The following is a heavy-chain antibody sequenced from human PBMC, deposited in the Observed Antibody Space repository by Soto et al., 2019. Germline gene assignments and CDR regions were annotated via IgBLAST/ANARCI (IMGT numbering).Heavy chain of an antibody. V-gene: IGHV3-48*03. D-gene: IGHD2-2*01. J-gene: IGHJ4*02. CDR2: ISSSGSTI. Sequence: GGSLRLSCAASGFTFSSYEMNWVRQAPGKGLEWVSYISSSGSTIYYADSVKGRFTISRDNAKNSLYLQMNSLRAEDTAVYYCASRYCSSTSCYYFDYWGQGTLVTVSS. CDR3: ASRYCSSTSCYYFDY. CDR1: GFTFSSYE.